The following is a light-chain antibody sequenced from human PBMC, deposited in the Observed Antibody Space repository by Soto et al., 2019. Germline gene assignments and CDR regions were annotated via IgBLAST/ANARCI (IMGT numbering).Light chain of an antibody. Sequence: EIVLTQSPGTLSLSPGERATLSCRASQSVSSTYLAWYQQKPGQAPRLLIYGASIRATGVPDRFSGSGSGTDFTLTISRLEPEDFAVYYCQQYGSSPYTVGQGTKLEIK. V-gene: IGKV3-20*01. CDR2: GAS. CDR3: QQYGSSPYT. CDR1: QSVSSTY. J-gene: IGKJ2*01.